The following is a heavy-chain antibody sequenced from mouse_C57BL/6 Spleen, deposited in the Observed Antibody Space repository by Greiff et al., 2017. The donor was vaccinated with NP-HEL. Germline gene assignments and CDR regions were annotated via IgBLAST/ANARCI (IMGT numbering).Heavy chain of an antibody. J-gene: IGHJ4*01. CDR2: IYPGSGNT. Sequence: QVQLQQSGAELVRPGASVKLSCKASGYTFTDYYINWVKQRPGPGLEWIARIYPGSGNTYYNEKFKGTATLTAEKSSSTAYMQLSSLTSEDSAVYFCARTAYYAMDYWGQGTSVTVSS. CDR3: ARTAYYAMDY. D-gene: IGHD1-2*01. CDR1: GYTFTDYY. V-gene: IGHV1-76*01.